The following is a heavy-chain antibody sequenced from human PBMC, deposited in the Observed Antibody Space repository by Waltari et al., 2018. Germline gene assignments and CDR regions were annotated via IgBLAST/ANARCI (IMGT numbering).Heavy chain of an antibody. V-gene: IGHV7-4-1*02. CDR2: INHNTGTP. CDR1: GYTFTSYA. Sequence: QVQLVQSGSELKKPGASVKVSCKASGYTFTSYAMNWVRQAPGQGLEWMGWINHNTGTPSYARGFTGRFFFSVDTSVSTEYLQTSSLKVEDTAVYYWAGGGWGEGGNYWGQGTLVTVSS. J-gene: IGHJ4*02. D-gene: IGHD3-16*01. CDR3: AGGGWGEGGNY.